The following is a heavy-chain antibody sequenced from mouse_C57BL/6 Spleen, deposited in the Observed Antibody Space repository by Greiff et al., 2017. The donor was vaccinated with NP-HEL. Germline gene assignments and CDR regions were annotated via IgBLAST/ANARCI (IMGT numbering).Heavy chain of an antibody. CDR1: GYTFTSYG. Sequence: QVQLKESGAELARPGASVKLSCKASGYTFTSYGISWVKQRTGQGLEWIGEIYPRSGNTYYNEKFKGKATLTADKSSSTAYMELRSLTSEDSAVYFGASPYYYGSSYPYFDYWGQGTTLTVSS. V-gene: IGHV1-81*01. J-gene: IGHJ2*01. CDR3: ASPYYYGSSYPYFDY. CDR2: IYPRSGNT. D-gene: IGHD1-1*01.